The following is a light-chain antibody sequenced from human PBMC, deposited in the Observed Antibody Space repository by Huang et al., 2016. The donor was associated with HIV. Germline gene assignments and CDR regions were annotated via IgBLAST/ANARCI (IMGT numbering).Light chain of an antibody. V-gene: IGKV3-11*01. CDR2: DAS. CDR1: QSVSSF. Sequence: EIVLTQSPATLSLSPGERATLSCRASQSVSSFLAWYQQKPGQAPRLLIYDASNRATGIPARFSGSGCGTDFTLTISSLAPEDFAVYYCQQRYNWPPLTFGGGTKVEIK. CDR3: QQRYNWPPLT. J-gene: IGKJ4*01.